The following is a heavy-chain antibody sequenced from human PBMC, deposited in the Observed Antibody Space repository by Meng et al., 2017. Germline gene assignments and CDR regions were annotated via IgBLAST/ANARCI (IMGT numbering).Heavy chain of an antibody. J-gene: IGHJ4*02. Sequence: AKGKGLEWVSSISSSSSYIYYADSVKGRFTISRDNAKNSLYLQMNSLRAEDTAVYYCARWLISAAPFDYWGQGTLVTVSS. D-gene: IGHD6-6*01. CDR3: ARWLISAAPFDY. CDR2: ISSSSSYI. V-gene: IGHV3-21*01.